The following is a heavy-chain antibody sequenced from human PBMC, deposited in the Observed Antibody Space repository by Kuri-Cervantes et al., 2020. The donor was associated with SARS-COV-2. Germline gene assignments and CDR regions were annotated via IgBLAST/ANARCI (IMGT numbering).Heavy chain of an antibody. V-gene: IGHV3-33*01. Sequence: GESLKISCAASGFTFSGYGMHWVRQAPGKGLEWVAVIWYDGSNKYYADSVKGRFTISRDNSKNTLYLQMNSLRAEDAAVYYCARCAFTDYSNYYYYYYYGMDVWGQGTTVTVSS. CDR1: GFTFSGYG. D-gene: IGHD4-11*01. J-gene: IGHJ6*02. CDR2: IWYDGSNK. CDR3: ARCAFTDYSNYYYYYYYGMDV.